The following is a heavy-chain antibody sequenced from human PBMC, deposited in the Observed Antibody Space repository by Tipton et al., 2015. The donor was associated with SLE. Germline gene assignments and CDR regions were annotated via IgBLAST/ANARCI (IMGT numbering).Heavy chain of an antibody. J-gene: IGHJ3*02. V-gene: IGHV4-59*01. CDR2: IYYSGST. Sequence: TLSLTCTVSGGSISSYYWSWIRQPPGKGLEWIGYIYYSGSTNYNPSLKSRVTISVDTSKNQFSLKLSSVTAADTAVYYCNIAAAGYAFDIWGQGTMVTVSS. CDR1: GGSISSYY. D-gene: IGHD6-13*01. CDR3: NIAAAGYAFDI.